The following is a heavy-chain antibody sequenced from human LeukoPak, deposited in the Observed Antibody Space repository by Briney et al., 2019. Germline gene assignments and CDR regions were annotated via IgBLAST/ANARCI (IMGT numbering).Heavy chain of an antibody. CDR3: ARDRGRAVVVPAAIYAFDI. CDR1: GYTFTSYY. D-gene: IGHD2-2*01. V-gene: IGHV1-46*01. CDR2: INPSGGST. Sequence: GASVKVSCKASGYTFTSYYMHWVRQAPGQGLEWMGIINPSGGSTSYAQKFQGRVTMTRDTSTSTVYMELSSLRSEDTAVYYCARDRGRAVVVPAAIYAFDIWGQGTMVTVSS. J-gene: IGHJ3*02.